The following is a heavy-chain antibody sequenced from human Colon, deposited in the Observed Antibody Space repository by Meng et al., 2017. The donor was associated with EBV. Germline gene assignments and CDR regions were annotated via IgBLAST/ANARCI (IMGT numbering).Heavy chain of an antibody. Sequence: QLQLRESGSGLVKPSQTLSLTCVVSDDSISNGGYFWSWIRKPLGKGLEWIGYIYHSGSTKYNPSLKSRVIISIDTSKNQFSLNLSSVTAADTAEYYCARDTSTWGNKGLDHWGQGILVTVSS. CDR2: IYHSGST. D-gene: IGHD7-27*01. V-gene: IGHV4-30-2*01. CDR1: DDSISNGGYF. CDR3: ARDTSTWGNKGLDH. J-gene: IGHJ4*02.